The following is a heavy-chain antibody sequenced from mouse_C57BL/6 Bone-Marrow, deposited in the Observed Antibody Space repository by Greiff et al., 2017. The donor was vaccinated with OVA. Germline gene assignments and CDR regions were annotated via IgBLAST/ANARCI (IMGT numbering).Heavy chain of an antibody. CDR3: ARKAYYGSSHWYFDV. D-gene: IGHD1-1*01. Sequence: QVQLQQSGPGLVQPSQSLSITCTVSGFSLTSYGVHWVRQSPGKGLEWLGVIWSGGSTDYNAAFISRLSISKDNSKSQVFFKMNSLQADDTAIYYCARKAYYGSSHWYFDVWGTGTTVTVSS. V-gene: IGHV2-2*01. CDR1: GFSLTSYG. J-gene: IGHJ1*03. CDR2: IWSGGST.